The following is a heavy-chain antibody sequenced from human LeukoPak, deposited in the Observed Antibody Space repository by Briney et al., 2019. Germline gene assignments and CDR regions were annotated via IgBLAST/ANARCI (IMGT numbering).Heavy chain of an antibody. D-gene: IGHD2/OR15-2a*01. J-gene: IGHJ6*01. CDR3: AKMKGHPLPKYYLDV. CDR1: GFTFSGFA. CDR2: ISGIVDNT. V-gene: IGHV3-23*01. Sequence: GGSLRLSCAASGFTFSGFAMSWVRRTPGEGLWWGSGISGIVDNTLYAESVKGRFTISRDNSKNTLYLEINSLRAEDTAIYYCAKMKGHPLPKYYLDVWGQGTTVTVSS.